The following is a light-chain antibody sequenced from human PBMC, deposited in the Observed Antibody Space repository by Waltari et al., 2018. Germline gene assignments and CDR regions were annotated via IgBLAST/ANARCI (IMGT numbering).Light chain of an antibody. V-gene: IGLV1-44*01. Sequence: QSVLTQPPSASGTPGQRVSISCSGSNSNIGTNTVNWYQQLPGTAPKLLIYSNNKRPSGVPDRFSGSKSGTSASLAISGLQSDDEAEYYCAAWDDSLNGPVFGAGTMLTVL. CDR1: NSNIGTNT. CDR3: AAWDDSLNGPV. J-gene: IGLJ3*02. CDR2: SNN.